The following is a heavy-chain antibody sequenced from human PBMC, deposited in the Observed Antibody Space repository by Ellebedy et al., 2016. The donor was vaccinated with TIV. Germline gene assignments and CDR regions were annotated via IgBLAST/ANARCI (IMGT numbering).Heavy chain of an antibody. CDR1: GYNFAPYW. CDR3: ARALAGYGYIDS. CDR2: IFPLDSDT. J-gene: IGHJ4*02. Sequence: GESLKISCKASGYNFAPYWIVWLRQTPGNGLEWMGIIFPLDSDTRYRPSFQGQVTISPDRTLNTAYLQWRSLRASDTAMYYCARALAGYGYIDSWGQGTLVNVSS. V-gene: IGHV5-51*01. D-gene: IGHD5-12*01.